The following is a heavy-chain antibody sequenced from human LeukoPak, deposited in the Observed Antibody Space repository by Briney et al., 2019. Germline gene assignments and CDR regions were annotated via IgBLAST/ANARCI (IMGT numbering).Heavy chain of an antibody. V-gene: IGHV1-18*01. CDR2: ISGYNDKK. J-gene: IGHJ4*02. CDR3: ARVRGYYDSSGYYPTVFDY. Sequence: ASVKVSCKASGYTFTSYGISWVRQAPGQGLEWMGWISGYNDKKNYAQKLQGRVTMTTDTSTSTAYMELRSLRSDDTAVYYCARVRGYYDSSGYYPTVFDYWGQGTPVTVSS. CDR1: GYTFTSYG. D-gene: IGHD3-22*01.